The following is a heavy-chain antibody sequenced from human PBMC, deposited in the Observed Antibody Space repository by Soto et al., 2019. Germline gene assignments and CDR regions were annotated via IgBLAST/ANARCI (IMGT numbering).Heavy chain of an antibody. D-gene: IGHD3-3*01. V-gene: IGHV5-51*01. CDR2: IYPGDSDT. J-gene: IGHJ6*02. CDR3: TSTIFGVVIPGGYYYGMDV. Sequence: GESLKISCKASGYSFTTYWIGWVRQMPGKGLEWMGIIYPGDSDTKYSPSLQGQVSISADTSISTAYLQWTSLKTEDTAVYYCTSTIFGVVIPGGYYYGMDVWGQGTTVTVSS. CDR1: GYSFTTYW.